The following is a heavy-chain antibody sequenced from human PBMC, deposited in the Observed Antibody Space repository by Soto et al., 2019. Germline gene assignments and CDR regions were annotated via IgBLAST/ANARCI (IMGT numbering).Heavy chain of an antibody. CDR1: GGYISCGGYY. V-gene: IGHV4-31*03. J-gene: IGHJ6*02. D-gene: IGHD5-12*01. Sequence: QVQLQESGPGLVKPSQTLSLTCTVSGGYISCGGYYWYWIRQHPGKGLEWIGYIYYSGTTYYNPSLKSRVTISVDTSKNQFSLKLRSVTAAAPAVYYWAASCVACCGFNYYGRDVWGQGTTFTVSS. CDR3: AASCVACCGFNYYGRDV. CDR2: IYYSGTT.